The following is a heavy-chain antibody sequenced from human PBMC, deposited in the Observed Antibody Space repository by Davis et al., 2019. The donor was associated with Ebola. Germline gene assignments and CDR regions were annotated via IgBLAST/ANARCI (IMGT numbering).Heavy chain of an antibody. V-gene: IGHV3-30-3*01. CDR2: FPIDGGYT. CDR3: AREGVSSGRAGSFDY. D-gene: IGHD6-19*01. J-gene: IGHJ4*02. Sequence: GESLKISCIVSGIDFGTSIIHWVRQAPGKGLEWVALFPIDGGYTQYGDAVKGRFTISRDVSKNTVSLQMNSLRADDTAVYYCAREGVSSGRAGSFDYWGQGVLVTVSS. CDR1: GIDFGTSI.